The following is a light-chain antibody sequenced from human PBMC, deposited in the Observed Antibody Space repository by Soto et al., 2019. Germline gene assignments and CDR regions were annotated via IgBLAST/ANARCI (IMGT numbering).Light chain of an antibody. CDR2: EDN. Sequence: NFMLTQPHSVSESPGKTVTISCTRSSGSIASNYVQWYQQRPGSSPTTVIYEDNQRPSGVPDRFSGSIDSSSNSASLTISRLKSEDEADYYCQSYDSRNLVVFGGGTKLTVL. V-gene: IGLV6-57*01. CDR3: QSYDSRNLVV. J-gene: IGLJ2*01. CDR1: SGSIASNY.